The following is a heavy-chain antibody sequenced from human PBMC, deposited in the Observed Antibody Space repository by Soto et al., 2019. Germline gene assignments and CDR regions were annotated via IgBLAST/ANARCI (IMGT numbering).Heavy chain of an antibody. CDR2: ITQSGSP. V-gene: IGHV4-34*02. CDR3: ARGRITMIRGGYFDF. J-gene: IGHJ4*02. CDR1: GGSFSGYY. D-gene: IGHD3-10*01. Sequence: QVQLQQWGAGLLNPSETLSLRCAVHGGSFSGYYWSWLRQPPGKGLEWIGEITQSGSPTYNPSLGSRVTISIDTSENQFSLRLTCVTAADTSVYYCARGRITMIRGGYFDFWGQGTLVNVSS.